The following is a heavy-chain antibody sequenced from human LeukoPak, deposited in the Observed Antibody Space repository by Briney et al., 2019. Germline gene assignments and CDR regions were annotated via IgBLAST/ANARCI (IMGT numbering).Heavy chain of an antibody. V-gene: IGHV4-59*08. D-gene: IGHD5-18*01. CDR2: IYYSGST. CDR3: ARHGRGYSYGYLFDY. Sequence: SETLSLTCTVSGGSISSYYWSCIRQPPGKGLEWIGYIYYSGSTNYNPSLKSRVTISVDTSKNQSSLKLSSVPAADAAVYYCARHGRGYSYGYLFDYWGQGTLVTVSS. CDR1: GGSISSYY. J-gene: IGHJ4*02.